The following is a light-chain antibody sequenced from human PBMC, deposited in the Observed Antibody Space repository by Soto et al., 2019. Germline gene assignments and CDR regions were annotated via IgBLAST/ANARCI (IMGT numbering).Light chain of an antibody. CDR1: HSISIC. CDR2: AAS. CDR3: HPTYSTWP. J-gene: IGKJ1*01. V-gene: IGKV1-39*01. Sequence: DIQMTQPPTSLSASVGDRVTITCRASHSISICLNWYQQKPGKAPNLLIYAASTLQSGVPSRFSGSGSGTDFTLTISSLQPDDFATYHCHPTYSTWPFCQGTKV.